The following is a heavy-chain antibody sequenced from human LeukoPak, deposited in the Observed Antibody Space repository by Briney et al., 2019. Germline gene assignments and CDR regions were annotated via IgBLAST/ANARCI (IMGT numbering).Heavy chain of an antibody. J-gene: IGHJ4*02. CDR1: GYTFTIYG. D-gene: IGHD5-12*01. CDR2: ISAYNGNT. CDR3: ARDDALLATGSFDY. V-gene: IGHV1-18*01. Sequence: GASVKVSCKASGYTFTIYGINWVRQAPGQGLEWMGWISAYNGNTNYAQNLQGRVTMTTDTSTSTAYMELRSLRSDDTAVYYCARDDALLATGSFDYWGQGTLVTVSS.